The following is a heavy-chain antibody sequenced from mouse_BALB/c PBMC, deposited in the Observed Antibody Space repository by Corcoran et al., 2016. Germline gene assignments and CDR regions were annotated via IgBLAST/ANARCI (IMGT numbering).Heavy chain of an antibody. J-gene: IGHJ2*01. D-gene: IGHD2-3*01. CDR3: ASTYDRYFDY. V-gene: IGHV1S136*01. CDR1: GYTLTSYV. Sequence: EVQLQQSGPELVKPGASVKMSCKASGYTLTSYVMHWVKHKPGQGLEWIGYINPYNDGTKYNEKFKGKATLTSDKSSSTAYMELSSLTSEDSAVYYCASTYDRYFDYWGQGTTLTVSS. CDR2: INPYNDGT.